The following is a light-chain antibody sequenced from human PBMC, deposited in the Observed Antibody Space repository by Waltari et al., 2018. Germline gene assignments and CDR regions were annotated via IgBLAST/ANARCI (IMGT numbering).Light chain of an antibody. CDR1: QGITRW. J-gene: IGKJ4*01. CDR3: QQYNSFPLT. Sequence: DIQVPLSPPSLPAPIGQQATITCRASQGITRWLAWYQQKPEEAPKSLIYATSSLQSGVPSRFSGSGSGTDFTLTINNLQPEDFATYYCQQYNSFPLTFGGGTKVEIK. V-gene: IGKV1D-16*01. CDR2: ATS.